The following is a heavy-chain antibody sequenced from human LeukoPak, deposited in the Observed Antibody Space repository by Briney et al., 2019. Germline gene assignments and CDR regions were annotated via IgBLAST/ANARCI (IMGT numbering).Heavy chain of an antibody. J-gene: IGHJ4*02. CDR1: GFTFSSYA. Sequence: PGGSLRLSCAASGFTFSSYAMHWVRQAPGKGLEWVAVISYDGSNKYYADSVKGRFTISRDNSKNTLYLQMNSLRAEDTAVYYCARDWIVGATAVYYFDYWGQGTLVTVSS. V-gene: IGHV3-30*04. D-gene: IGHD1-26*01. CDR3: ARDWIVGATAVYYFDY. CDR2: ISYDGSNK.